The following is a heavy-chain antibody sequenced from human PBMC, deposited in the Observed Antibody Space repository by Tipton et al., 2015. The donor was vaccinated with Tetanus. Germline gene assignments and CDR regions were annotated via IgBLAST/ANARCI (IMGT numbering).Heavy chain of an antibody. D-gene: IGHD2-2*01. J-gene: IGHJ2*01. CDR3: ARPHYQYWYFDL. CDR2: LYYSGNT. Sequence: TLSLTCSVSGYSINSGTYYWAWLRQPPGRGLEWIGTLYYSGNTNYNPSLKSRVTISVDTSKNQFSLKLSSVTAADTAVYYCARPHYQYWYFDLWGRGTLVTVSS. V-gene: IGHV4-39*07. CDR1: GYSINSGTYY.